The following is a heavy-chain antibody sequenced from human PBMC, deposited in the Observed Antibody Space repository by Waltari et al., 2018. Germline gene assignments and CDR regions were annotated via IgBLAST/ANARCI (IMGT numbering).Heavy chain of an antibody. Sequence: EVQLVESGGGLVQPGGSLKLSCATSGFTFSSSAMTWVRQAPGMVLVGGSEISVVGGTTDDADSVKGRFTISRDNSKNILYLQMNSLRAEDTAFYYCVKQRVRASPIFDYWGLGTLVTVSS. CDR1: GFTFSSSA. V-gene: IGHV3-23*04. D-gene: IGHD6-25*01. CDR3: VKQRVRASPIFDY. CDR2: ISVVGGTT. J-gene: IGHJ4*02.